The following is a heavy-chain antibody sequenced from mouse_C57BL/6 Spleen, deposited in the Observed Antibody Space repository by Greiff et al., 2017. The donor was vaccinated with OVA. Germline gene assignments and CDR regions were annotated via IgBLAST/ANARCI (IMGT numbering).Heavy chain of an antibody. CDR2: ISDGGSYT. J-gene: IGHJ3*01. CDR1: GFTFSSYA. CDR3: AREGDGYSAWFAY. D-gene: IGHD2-3*01. Sequence: EVMLVESGGGLVKPGGSLKLSCAASGFTFSSYAMSWVRQTPEKRLEWVATISDGGSYTYYPDNVKGRFTISRDNAKNNLYLQMSHLKSEDTAMYYCAREGDGYSAWFAYWGQGTLVTVSA. V-gene: IGHV5-4*01.